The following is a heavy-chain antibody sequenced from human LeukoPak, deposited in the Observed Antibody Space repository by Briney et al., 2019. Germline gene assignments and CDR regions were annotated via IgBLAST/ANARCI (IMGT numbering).Heavy chain of an antibody. J-gene: IGHJ4*02. D-gene: IGHD1-26*01. Sequence: AETLSLTCTLSGLTISTSSYYFAWIRQPPGKGLEWIERVYYSGSTYYHPSLKSQLTISIDNAKNQFDLKLSYVTAAATVVYYCARGPSGVSFDYWGQGTLVTASS. CDR2: VYYSGST. CDR1: GLTISTSSYY. CDR3: ARGPSGVSFDY. V-gene: IGHV4-39*06.